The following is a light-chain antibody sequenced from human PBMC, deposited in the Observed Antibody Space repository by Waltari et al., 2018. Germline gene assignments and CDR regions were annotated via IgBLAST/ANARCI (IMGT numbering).Light chain of an antibody. CDR1: SSINSNY. J-gene: IGKJ1*01. CDR2: RIS. CDR3: QQGHSIPWT. Sequence: EIVLTQSPTSLAVSQGQRVTITCTASSSINSNYLHWYQQKPGFPPRLLVYRISILASGVPARFSASGSGTSYTLTISGMETEDAAYDYCQQGHSIPWTFGQGTKVEI. V-gene: IGKV3D-7*01.